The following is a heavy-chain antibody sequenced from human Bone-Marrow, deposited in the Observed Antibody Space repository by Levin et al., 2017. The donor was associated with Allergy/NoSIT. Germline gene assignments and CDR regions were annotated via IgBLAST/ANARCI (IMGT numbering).Heavy chain of an antibody. CDR1: GFTFSSYA. D-gene: IGHD5-24*01. V-gene: IGHV3-30-3*01. CDR3: ASRRDGYNSDWHFDY. CDR2: ISYDGSNK. J-gene: IGHJ4*02. Sequence: HAGGSLRLSCAASGFTFSSYAMHWVRQAPGKGLEWVAVISYDGSNKYYADSVKGRFTISRDNSKNTLYLQMNSLRAEDTAVYYCASRRDGYNSDWHFDYWGQGTLVTVSS.